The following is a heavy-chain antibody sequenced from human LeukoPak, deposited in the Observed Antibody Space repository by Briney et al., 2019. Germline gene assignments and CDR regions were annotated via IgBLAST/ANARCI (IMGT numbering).Heavy chain of an antibody. CDR2: IDLSDSYT. CDR1: GYRFTSYW. J-gene: IGHJ6*04. CDR3: ARHLLRYFDWFHYGMDV. V-gene: IGHV5-10-1*01. D-gene: IGHD3-9*01. Sequence: GESLKISCKGSGYRFTSYWISWVRRMPGKGLEWMGRIDLSDSYTNYSPSFQGHVTISADKSISTAYLQWSSLKASDTAMYYCARHLLRYFDWFHYGMDVWGKGTAVTVSS.